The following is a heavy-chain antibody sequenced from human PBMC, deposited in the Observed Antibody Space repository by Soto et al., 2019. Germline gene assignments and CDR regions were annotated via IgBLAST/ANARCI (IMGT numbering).Heavy chain of an antibody. CDR2: IIPIFGTA. J-gene: IGHJ1*01. Sequence: SVKVSCKASGGTFSSYAISWVRQAPGQGLEWMGGIIPIFGTANYAQKFQGRVTITADESTSTAYMELSSLRSEDTAVYYCARDSRGDYGDYPEYFQHWGQGTLVTVSS. CDR1: GGTFSSYA. V-gene: IGHV1-69*13. CDR3: ARDSRGDYGDYPEYFQH. D-gene: IGHD4-17*01.